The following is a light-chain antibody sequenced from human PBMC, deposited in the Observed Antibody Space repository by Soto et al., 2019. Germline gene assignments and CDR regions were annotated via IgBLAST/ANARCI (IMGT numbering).Light chain of an antibody. Sequence: DVVMTQTPLSLSVTPGQPASISCKSSQSLLHTDGKTYLYWYLQKPGHPPQLLIYVVFNRFSGVPDRFSGSGSVTDCTLKISRVEAEDGGNYYCMQTIQPLLTFGGGTKVEI. CDR2: VVF. CDR1: QSLLHTDGKTY. J-gene: IGKJ4*01. CDR3: MQTIQPLLT. V-gene: IGKV2D-29*01.